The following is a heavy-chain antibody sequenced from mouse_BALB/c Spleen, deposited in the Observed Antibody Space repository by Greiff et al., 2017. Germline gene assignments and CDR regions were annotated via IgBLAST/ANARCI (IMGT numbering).Heavy chain of an antibody. CDR2: IYPGDGDT. Sequence: QVQLQQPGAELVRPGSSVKISCKASGYAFSSYWMNWVKQRPGQGLEWIGQIYPGDGDTNYNGKFKGKATLTADKSSSTAYMQLSSLTSEDSAVYFCARKGGNYEDYWGQGTTLTVSS. CDR3: ARKGGNYEDY. J-gene: IGHJ2*01. D-gene: IGHD2-1*01. V-gene: IGHV1-80*01. CDR1: GYAFSSYW.